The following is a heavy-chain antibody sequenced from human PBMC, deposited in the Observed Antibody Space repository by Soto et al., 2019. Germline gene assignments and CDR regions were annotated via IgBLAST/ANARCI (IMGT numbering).Heavy chain of an antibody. CDR2: ISSGGDNT. Sequence: TFSSHAMSWVRQAPGKGLAWVSTISSGGDNTYSADSVKGRFTISRDNSKNTLYLQMNSLGAEXTAVYYCAKDFDSYSSGRYVTDVWGQGTTVTVSS. CDR1: TFSSHA. V-gene: IGHV3-23*01. CDR3: AKDFDSYSSGRYVTDV. D-gene: IGHD6-19*01. J-gene: IGHJ6*02.